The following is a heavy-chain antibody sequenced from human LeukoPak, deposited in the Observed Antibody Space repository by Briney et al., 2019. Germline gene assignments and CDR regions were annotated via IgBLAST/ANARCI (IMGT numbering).Heavy chain of an antibody. CDR2: IYYSGST. CDR3: ARSLVLRYFDWLLYPDAFDI. J-gene: IGHJ3*02. V-gene: IGHV4-39*01. CDR1: GGSISSSSYY. D-gene: IGHD3-9*01. Sequence: PSETLSLTCTVSGGSISSSSYYWGWIRQPPGKGLEWIGSIYYSGSTYYNPSLKSRVTISVDTSKNQFSLKLSSVTAADTAVYYCARSLVLRYFDWLLYPDAFDIWGQGTMVTVSS.